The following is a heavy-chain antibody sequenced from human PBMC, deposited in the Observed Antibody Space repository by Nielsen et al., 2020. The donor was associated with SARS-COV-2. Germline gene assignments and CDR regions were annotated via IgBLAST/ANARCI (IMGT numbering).Heavy chain of an antibody. CDR3: ARGGYCSSTSCPPIDY. CDR2: INHSGST. Sequence: SETLSLTCAVYGGSFSGYYWSWIRQPPGKGLEWIGEINHSGSTNYNPSLKSRVTISVDTSKNQFSLKLSSVTAADTAVYYCARGGYCSSTSCPPIDYWGQGTLVTVSS. CDR1: GGSFSGYY. J-gene: IGHJ4*02. D-gene: IGHD2-2*01. V-gene: IGHV4-34*01.